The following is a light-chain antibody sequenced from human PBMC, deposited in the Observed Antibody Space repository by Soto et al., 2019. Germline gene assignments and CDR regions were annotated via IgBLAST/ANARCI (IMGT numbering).Light chain of an antibody. J-gene: IGKJ1*01. Sequence: RASQSVSNYLAWYQQKPGQAPRLLISEASNRATGIAVRFSGSGSETDFAPTISSLAPEDFGVYYCPQRYHSWTFGKGTKVDIK. CDR2: EAS. CDR3: PQRYHSWT. CDR1: QSVSNY. V-gene: IGKV3-11*01.